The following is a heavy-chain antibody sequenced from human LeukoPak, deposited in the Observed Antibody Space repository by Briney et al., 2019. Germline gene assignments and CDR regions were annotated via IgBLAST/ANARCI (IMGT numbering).Heavy chain of an antibody. CDR1: GGSISSGGYY. CDR2: IYHSGST. CDR3: ARDSMVRGVLFDY. D-gene: IGHD3-10*01. V-gene: IGHV4-30-2*01. Sequence: TLSLTCTVSGGSISSGGYYWSRIRQPPGKGLEWIGYIYHSGSTYYNPSLKSRVTISVDTSKNQFSLKLSSVTAADTAVYYCARDSMVRGVLFDYWGQGTLVTVSS. J-gene: IGHJ4*02.